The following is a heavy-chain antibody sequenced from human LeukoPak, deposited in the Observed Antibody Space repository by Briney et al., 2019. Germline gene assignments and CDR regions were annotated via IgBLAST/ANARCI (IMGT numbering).Heavy chain of an antibody. Sequence: GGSLRLSCVASGFPFSSHWMSWVRQAPGKGLEWVANIKYDGTEQYYVDSVRGRFTISRDNTKNSVSLQMNSLRAEDTAVYYCAREVQRPLDYWGQGILVTVPS. D-gene: IGHD1-1*01. CDR2: IKYDGTEQ. J-gene: IGHJ4*02. CDR3: AREVQRPLDY. CDR1: GFPFSSHW. V-gene: IGHV3-7*01.